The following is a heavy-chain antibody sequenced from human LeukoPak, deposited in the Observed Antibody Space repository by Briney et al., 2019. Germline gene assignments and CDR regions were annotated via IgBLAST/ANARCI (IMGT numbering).Heavy chain of an antibody. CDR3: ARDSAISSWPIYYYYGMDV. CDR1: GFTFNSYW. V-gene: IGHV3-7*01. Sequence: GGSLRLSCAASGFTFNSYWMSWVRQAPGKGLEWVANIKQDGSEKNYVDSVKGRFTISRDNAKNSLYLQMNSLRAEDTAVYYCARDSAISSWPIYYYYGMDVWGQGTTVTVSS. J-gene: IGHJ6*02. D-gene: IGHD6-13*01. CDR2: IKQDGSEK.